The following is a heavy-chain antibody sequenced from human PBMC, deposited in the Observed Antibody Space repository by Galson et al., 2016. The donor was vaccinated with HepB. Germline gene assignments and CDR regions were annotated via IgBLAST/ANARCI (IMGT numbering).Heavy chain of an antibody. J-gene: IGHJ6*02. CDR2: TYYESEWYN. CDR3: VRSLRGQLVGLDV. D-gene: IGHD6-6*01. CDR1: GDSVSSYSVS. V-gene: IGHV6-1*01. Sequence: CAISGDSVSSYSVSWNWVRQSPSRGLEWLGRTYYESEWYNDYAGFVKGRITISPDTSKNQFSLHLKSVTPEDTAVYYCVRSLRGQLVGLDVWGQGTTVTVSS.